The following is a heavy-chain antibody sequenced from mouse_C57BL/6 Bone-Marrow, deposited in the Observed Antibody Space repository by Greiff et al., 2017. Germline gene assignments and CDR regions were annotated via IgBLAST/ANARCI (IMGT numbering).Heavy chain of an antibody. Sequence: EVQVVESGEGLVKPGGSLKLSCAASGFTFSSYAMSWVRQTPEKRLEWVAYISSGGDYIYYADTVKGRFPISRDNARNTLYLQMGSLKSEDTAMYYCTRERGYGSSPYYFDYWGQGTTLTVSS. V-gene: IGHV5-9-1*02. J-gene: IGHJ2*01. D-gene: IGHD1-1*01. CDR3: TRERGYGSSPYYFDY. CDR2: ISSGGDYI. CDR1: GFTFSSYA.